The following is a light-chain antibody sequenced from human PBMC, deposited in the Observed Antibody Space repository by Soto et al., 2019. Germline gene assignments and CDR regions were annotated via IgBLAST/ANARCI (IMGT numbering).Light chain of an antibody. Sequence: EIVMTQSPSTLSVSPGERATLSCRASQSVSSDLAWYHQKPGQAPRLLIYGASTRATGIPARFSGSGSGTEFTLTINSXQSEDFAVYNCQQYNNWPRTFGQGTKVDIK. CDR1: QSVSSD. J-gene: IGKJ1*01. CDR2: GAS. V-gene: IGKV3-15*01. CDR3: QQYNNWPRT.